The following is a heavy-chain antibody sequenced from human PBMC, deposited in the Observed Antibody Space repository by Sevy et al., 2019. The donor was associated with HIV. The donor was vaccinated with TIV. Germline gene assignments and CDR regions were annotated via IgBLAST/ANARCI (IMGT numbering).Heavy chain of an antibody. CDR2: INHTGDT. CDR3: ARSTGGGNFDY. J-gene: IGHJ4*02. CDR1: GGSFSTYS. D-gene: IGHD2-15*01. Sequence: SETLSLTCAVYGGSFSTYSWSWIRQPPGKGLEWIGEINHTGDTNYNPSLESRVTISVDTSKNQFSLKLSSVIAADTAVYYCARSTGGGNFDYWGQGTLVTVSS. V-gene: IGHV4-34*01.